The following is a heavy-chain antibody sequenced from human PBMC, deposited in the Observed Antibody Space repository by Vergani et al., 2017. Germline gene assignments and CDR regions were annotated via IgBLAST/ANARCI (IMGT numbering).Heavy chain of an antibody. J-gene: IGHJ3*02. CDR3: ARVPPYYYDSSGLRGAFDI. CDR1: GYTFTSYG. V-gene: IGHV1-18*01. Sequence: QVQLVQSGAEVKKPGASVKVSCKASGYTFTSYGISWVRQAPGQGLEWMGWISAYNGNTNYAQKLQGRVTMTTGTSTSAAYMELRSLRSDDTAVYYCARVPPYYYDSSGLRGAFDIWGQGTMVTVSS. D-gene: IGHD3-22*01. CDR2: ISAYNGNT.